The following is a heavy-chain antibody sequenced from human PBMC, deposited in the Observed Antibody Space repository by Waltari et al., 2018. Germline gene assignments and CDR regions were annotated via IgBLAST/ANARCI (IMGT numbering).Heavy chain of an antibody. V-gene: IGHV1-69*04. Sequence: QVQLVQSGAEVKKPESSVKVSCKASGGTFSTYIITWVRQAPGQGLEWMGHSNPNLGIPRYAQKFQGRVTMSADEFANTTYMELSSLTSEDAAVYYCARGTAPMAETSLDFWGRGTLVTVSS. CDR2: SNPNLGIP. D-gene: IGHD2-2*01. CDR3: ARGTAPMAETSLDF. J-gene: IGHJ4*02. CDR1: GGTFSTYI.